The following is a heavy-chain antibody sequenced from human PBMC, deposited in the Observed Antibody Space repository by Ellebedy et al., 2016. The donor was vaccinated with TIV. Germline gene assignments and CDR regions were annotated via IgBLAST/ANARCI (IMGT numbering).Heavy chain of an antibody. Sequence: SETLSLXCAVYGGSFSGYYWSWIRQPPGEGLEWIGEINHSGSTNYNPSLKSRVIISVDTSKSQFSLRLSSVTAADTAVYYCARKEDSGSYYRYWGQGTLVTVSS. CDR1: GGSFSGYY. J-gene: IGHJ4*02. V-gene: IGHV4-34*01. CDR3: ARKEDSGSYYRY. CDR2: INHSGST. D-gene: IGHD3-10*01.